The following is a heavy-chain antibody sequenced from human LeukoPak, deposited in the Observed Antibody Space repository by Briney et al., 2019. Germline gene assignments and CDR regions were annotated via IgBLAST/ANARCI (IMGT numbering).Heavy chain of an antibody. CDR2: ITGSGGST. Sequence: GGSLRLSCAAPGFTFSSHAMGWVRQAPGKGLEWVSSITGSGGSTYYGDSVKGRFTISRDNSKNTLYLQMNRLRAEDTAVYYCAKDGGGSLEWLPPMDVWGRGTTVTVSS. V-gene: IGHV3-23*01. J-gene: IGHJ6*02. CDR3: AKDGGGSLEWLPPMDV. D-gene: IGHD3-3*01. CDR1: GFTFSSHA.